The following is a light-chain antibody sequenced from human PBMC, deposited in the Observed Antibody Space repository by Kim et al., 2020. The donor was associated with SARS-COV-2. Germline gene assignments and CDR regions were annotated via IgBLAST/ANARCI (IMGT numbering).Light chain of an antibody. CDR2: AAS. CDR1: HSISSY. Sequence: ATVGDRVTIPCRASHSISSYLNWYQQKPGKVPKLLISAASSLQSGVPSRFSGSGSGTDFTLTISSLQPEDFATYYCQQSYGIPRTFGQGTKVDIK. V-gene: IGKV1-39*01. J-gene: IGKJ1*01. CDR3: QQSYGIPRT.